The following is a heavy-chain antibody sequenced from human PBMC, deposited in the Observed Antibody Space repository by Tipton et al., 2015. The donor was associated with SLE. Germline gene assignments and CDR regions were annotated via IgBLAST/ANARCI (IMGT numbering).Heavy chain of an antibody. Sequence: TLSLTCTVSGGSISPFYWSWIRRPPGKGLEWIGHIHFSGSTEYNPSLKSRVTISVDMSKNQFSLKLSSVTAADTAVYYCARDLGDPPRWGMDVWGQGTTVIVSS. J-gene: IGHJ6*02. V-gene: IGHV4-59*01. D-gene: IGHD3-16*02. CDR3: ARDLGDPPRWGMDV. CDR2: IHFSGST. CDR1: GGSISPFY.